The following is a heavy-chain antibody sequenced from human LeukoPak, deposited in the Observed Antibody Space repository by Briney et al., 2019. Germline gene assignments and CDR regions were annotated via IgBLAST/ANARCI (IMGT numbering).Heavy chain of an antibody. V-gene: IGHV3-48*03. CDR1: GFTFSSYE. Sequence: PGGSLRLSCAASGFTFSSYEMMWVRQAPGKGLEFLSYISSSGTTIYYADSVKGRFTISRDNAKNSLYLQMNSLRVEDTAVYYCARSPQEAAAGTWEYNWFDPWGQGTLVTVSS. CDR3: ARSPQEAAAGTWEYNWFDP. D-gene: IGHD6-13*01. J-gene: IGHJ5*02. CDR2: ISSSGTTI.